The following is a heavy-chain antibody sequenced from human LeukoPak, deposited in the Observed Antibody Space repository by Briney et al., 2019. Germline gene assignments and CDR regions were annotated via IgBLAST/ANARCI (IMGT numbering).Heavy chain of an antibody. CDR1: GYSFTSYW. V-gene: IGHV5-51*01. CDR3: ARRDMGIAAAAFDY. J-gene: IGHJ4*02. CDR2: IYPGDSDT. D-gene: IGHD6-13*01. Sequence: PGESLKISCKGSGYSFTSYWLGWVRQMPGKGLEWMGIIYPGDSDTRLSRSFQGPVTISADKSISTAYLQWSSLKASDTAMYYCARRDMGIAAAAFDYWGQGTLVTVSS.